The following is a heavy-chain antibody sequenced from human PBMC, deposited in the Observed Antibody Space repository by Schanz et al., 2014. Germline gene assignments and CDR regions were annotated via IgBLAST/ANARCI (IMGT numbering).Heavy chain of an antibody. CDR2: IWSYGINE. V-gene: IGHV3-33*06. CDR1: GFIFKSFG. Sequence: QGQLVESGGGVVQPGRSLRLSCATSGFIFKSFGINWVPQVPGKGREWVAFIWSYGINEDYADSVKGRFTISGDSSKYTVYLQMNSLRADDTAVYYCAKGPYYYYYMDVWGNGTTVTVSS. J-gene: IGHJ6*03. CDR3: AKGPYYYYYMDV.